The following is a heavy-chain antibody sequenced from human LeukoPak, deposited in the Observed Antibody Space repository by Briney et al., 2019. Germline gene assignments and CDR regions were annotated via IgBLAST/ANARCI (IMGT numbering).Heavy chain of an antibody. Sequence: GGSLKLSRAASGFTFTSYAMSWVRQAPGKGLEWVSPISGSGGNTYYADSVKGRFTVSRDNSKNTLYLQMNSPRAENTAVYYCSTLRGSGSYSANDYWGQGTLVTVSS. CDR3: STLRGSGSYSANDY. V-gene: IGHV3-23*01. CDR1: GFTFTSYA. D-gene: IGHD3-10*01. CDR2: ISGSGGNT. J-gene: IGHJ4*02.